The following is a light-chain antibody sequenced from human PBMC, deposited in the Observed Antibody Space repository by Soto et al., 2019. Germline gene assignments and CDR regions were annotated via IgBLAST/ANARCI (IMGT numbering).Light chain of an antibody. CDR1: QSISSW. V-gene: IGKV1-5*01. J-gene: IGKJ2*01. CDR3: QHTTDFT. CDR2: DAS. Sequence: DIQMTQSPSTLSASVGDRVTITCRASQSISSWLAWYQQKPGKAPKLLIFDASILERGVPPRFSGSTSGAESTLTITGLQPDDLGTYYCQHTTDFTFGQGTKVEIK.